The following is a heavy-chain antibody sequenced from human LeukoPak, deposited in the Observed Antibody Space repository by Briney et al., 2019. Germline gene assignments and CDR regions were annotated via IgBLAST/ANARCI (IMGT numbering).Heavy chain of an antibody. V-gene: IGHV1-18*01. CDR2: ISAYNGNT. CDR1: GYTFISYG. J-gene: IGHJ2*01. CDR3: ARDVSAKGYWYFDL. Sequence: ASVKVSCKASGYTFISYGISWVRQAPGQGLEWMGWISAYNGNTNYAQKLQGRVTMTTDTSTSTAYMELRSLRSDDTAVYYCARDVSAKGYWYFDLWGRGTLVTVSS.